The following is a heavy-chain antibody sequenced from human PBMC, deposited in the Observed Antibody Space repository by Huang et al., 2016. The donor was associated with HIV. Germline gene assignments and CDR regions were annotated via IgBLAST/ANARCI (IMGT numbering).Heavy chain of an antibody. CDR2: LVPVLFSA. J-gene: IGHJ4*02. D-gene: IGHD3-22*01. V-gene: IGHV1-69*01. CDR1: GDSFTSLP. CDR3: ATSTPMLGESGGWSGKVVITENVPYVD. Sequence: QVHLVQSGAEVKKPGSSGKVSCKASGDSFTSLPINWVRQAPGQGLEWWGGLVPVLFSATSARKFRGRVTISDDASTSTSYMELSRLRSDDTAMYYCATSTPMLGESGGWSGKVVITENVPYVDWGQGTLVTASS.